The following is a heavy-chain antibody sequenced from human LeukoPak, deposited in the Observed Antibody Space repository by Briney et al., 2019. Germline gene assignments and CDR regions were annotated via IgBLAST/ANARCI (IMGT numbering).Heavy chain of an antibody. CDR1: GYTFSSSW. D-gene: IGHD4-17*01. CDR3: ARLYGHYFDY. Sequence: GESLKISCKGSGYTFSSSWIGWVRQVPGIGLEWMGFIYPAGSDTRYSPSFQGQVSISVDKSISTAYLQWSSLKASDTAMYYCARLYGHYFDYWGQGTLVTVSS. V-gene: IGHV5-51*01. CDR2: IYPAGSDT. J-gene: IGHJ4*02.